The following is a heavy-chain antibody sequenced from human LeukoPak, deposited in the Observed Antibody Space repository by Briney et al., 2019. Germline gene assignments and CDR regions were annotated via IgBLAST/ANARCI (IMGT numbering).Heavy chain of an antibody. Sequence: ASVKVSCKASGYTFTSNYMYWVRQAPGQGLEWMGIINPSGGTTRYAQKFQGRVTMTRDTSTSTLYLELSSLRPEDTALYYCTRGVGVTIFGVGGQAFDIWGQGTMVTVSS. V-gene: IGHV1-46*03. D-gene: IGHD3-3*01. J-gene: IGHJ3*02. CDR2: INPSGGTT. CDR1: GYTFTSNY. CDR3: TRGVGVTIFGVGGQAFDI.